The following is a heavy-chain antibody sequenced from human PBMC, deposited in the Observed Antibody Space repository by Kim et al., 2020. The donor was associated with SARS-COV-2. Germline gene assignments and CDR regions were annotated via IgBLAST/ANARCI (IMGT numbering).Heavy chain of an antibody. Sequence: GGSLRLSCAASGFTFNTYGMHWVRQSPGKGLEWVAVISYDGSKKYYAASVKGRFTIARDNSKNTLYLQMNSLRIEDTAVYYCAKSFSGSYFVYDYWGQGTLGTVS. CDR1: GFTFNTYG. CDR2: ISYDGSKK. D-gene: IGHD1-26*01. CDR3: AKSFSGSYFVYDY. J-gene: IGHJ4*02. V-gene: IGHV3-30*18.